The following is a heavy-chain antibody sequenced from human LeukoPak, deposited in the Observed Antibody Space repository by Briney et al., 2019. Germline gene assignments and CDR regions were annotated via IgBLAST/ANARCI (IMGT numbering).Heavy chain of an antibody. V-gene: IGHV4-4*02. CDR3: ARAQEGCSRASCYLEP. Sequence: SGTLSLTCAISGASISSTNWWIWVRQPPGKGLEWIGEMHHSGRTNYNPSLKSRITISVDKSKNQVFLRLNSVAAADTALYYCARAQEGCSRASCYLEPWGQGTLVTVSS. CDR1: GASISSTNW. J-gene: IGHJ5*02. D-gene: IGHD2-2*01. CDR2: MHHSGRT.